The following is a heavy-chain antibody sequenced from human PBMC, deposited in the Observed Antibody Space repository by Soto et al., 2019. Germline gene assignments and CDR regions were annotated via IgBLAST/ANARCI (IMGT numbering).Heavy chain of an antibody. CDR2: VHSGGTTT. CDR3: ARGDRGAFDL. CDR1: GFTFDYYW. V-gene: IGHV3-74*01. Sequence: EVQLVESGGGLVQPGESLRLSCAASGFTFDYYWMHWVRQAPGKGLVWVSRVHSGGTTTTYADSVKGRFTISRDNARNTVSLQMSILRAEDTAIYFCARGDRGAFDLWGPGTMVTVSS. J-gene: IGHJ3*01. D-gene: IGHD3-10*01.